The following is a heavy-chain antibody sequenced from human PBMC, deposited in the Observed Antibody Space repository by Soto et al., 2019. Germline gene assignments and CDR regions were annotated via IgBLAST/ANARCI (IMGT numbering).Heavy chain of an antibody. J-gene: IGHJ5*02. CDR3: ARGVDYLQSWFDP. D-gene: IGHD4-17*01. CDR1: GFTVSSNY. V-gene: IGHV3-53*05. CDR2: IYSGGST. Sequence: GSLRLSCAASGFTVSSNYMSWVRQAPGKGLEWVSVIYSGGSTYYADSVKGRFSISRDNSKNTLYLQMKSLRGEDTAVYYCARGVDYLQSWFDPWGQGTLVTVSS.